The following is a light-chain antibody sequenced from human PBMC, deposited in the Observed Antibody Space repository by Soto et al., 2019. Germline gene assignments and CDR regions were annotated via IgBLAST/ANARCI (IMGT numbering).Light chain of an antibody. V-gene: IGKV3-20*01. CDR1: QSISDRS. CDR3: QQYAGSPVT. J-gene: IGKJ2*01. Sequence: EIVLTQSPGTLSLSPGARATLSCRASQSISDRSLAWYQHKPGQAPRLLVYGASTRATGIPDRFSGSGSGTDFTLTISRLEPEDFAVYYCQQYAGSPVTFGQGTKLEIK. CDR2: GAS.